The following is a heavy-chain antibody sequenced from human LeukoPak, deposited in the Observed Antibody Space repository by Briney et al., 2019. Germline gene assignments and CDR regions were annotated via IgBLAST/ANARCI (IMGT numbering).Heavy chain of an antibody. J-gene: IGHJ4*02. D-gene: IGHD1-26*01. V-gene: IGHV3-21*01. CDR3: ARDRSGSYPYYFDY. CDR1: GYSFISNW. CDR2: ISSRSAYI. Sequence: GESLKISCKGSGYSFISNWIGWVRQVPGKGLEWVSSISSRSAYIHYTDSVKGRFNISRDNAENSLYLQMNNLRADDTAVYYCARDRSGSYPYYFDYWGQGTLVTVSS.